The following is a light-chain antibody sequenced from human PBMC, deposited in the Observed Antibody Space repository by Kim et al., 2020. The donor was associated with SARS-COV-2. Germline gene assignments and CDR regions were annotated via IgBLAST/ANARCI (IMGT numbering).Light chain of an antibody. J-gene: IGKJ1*01. CDR1: QSVSTN. CDR3: QQYNGWPRT. V-gene: IGKV3-15*01. CDR2: GAS. Sequence: VSPGERATLSCRASQSVSTNLAWYQQRPGQAPRLLISGASTRATGVPARFSGSGSGTEFTLTISSLQSEDFAVYYCQQYNGWPRTFGQGTKVDIK.